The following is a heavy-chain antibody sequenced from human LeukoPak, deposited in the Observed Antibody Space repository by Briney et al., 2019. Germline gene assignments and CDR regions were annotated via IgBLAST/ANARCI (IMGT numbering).Heavy chain of an antibody. J-gene: IGHJ3*02. CDR1: GFTFSSYS. CDR3: AKGRPGDI. Sequence: GGSLRLSCVASGFTFSSYSMNCVRQAPGKGLEWVLSISSSSVYYADSVKGRFTVSRDNTKNSLYLQMNSLRAEDTALYFCAKGRPGDIWGQGTMVTVSS. CDR2: ISSSSV. V-gene: IGHV3-21*01.